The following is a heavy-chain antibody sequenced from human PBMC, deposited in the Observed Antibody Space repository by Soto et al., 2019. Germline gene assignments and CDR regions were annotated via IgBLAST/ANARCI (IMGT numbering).Heavy chain of an antibody. D-gene: IGHD2-8*01. J-gene: IGHJ4*02. Sequence: SETLSLTCTVSGGSISSGDYYWSWIRQPPGKGLEWIGYILYSGTTNYNPSLESRLTISVDTSKNQFSLKLTSVTAADTAVYYCARNGALDYWGQGTLVTVSS. CDR1: GGSISSGDYY. CDR2: ILYSGTT. CDR3: ARNGALDY. V-gene: IGHV4-30-4*01.